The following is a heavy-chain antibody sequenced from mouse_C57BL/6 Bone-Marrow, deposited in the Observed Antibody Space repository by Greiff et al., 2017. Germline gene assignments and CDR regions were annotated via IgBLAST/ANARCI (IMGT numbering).Heavy chain of an antibody. J-gene: IGHJ1*03. Sequence: VQLKESGGGLVKPGGSLKLSCAASGFTFSSYTMSWVRQTPEKRLQWVAAISGGGGNTYYPDSVKGRFTISRDNAKNILYLQMSSLRSEDTALYYCSRQVTTVLATKYFDVWGTGTTVTVSS. CDR3: SRQVTTVLATKYFDV. CDR2: ISGGGGNT. CDR1: GFTFSSYT. V-gene: IGHV5-9*01. D-gene: IGHD1-1*01.